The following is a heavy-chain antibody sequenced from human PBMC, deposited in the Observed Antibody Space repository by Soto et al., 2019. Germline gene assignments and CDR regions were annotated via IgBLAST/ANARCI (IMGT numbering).Heavy chain of an antibody. CDR3: AKAVGAYYYYGMDV. CDR2: ISYDGSNK. V-gene: IGHV3-30*18. J-gene: IGHJ6*02. CDR1: GCTFSSYG. D-gene: IGHD1-26*01. Sequence: QVQLVESGGGVVQPGRSLRLSCAASGCTFSSYGMHWVRQAPGKGLEWVAVISYDGSNKYYADSVKGRFTISRDNSKNKLYLQMNSLRAEDTAVYYCAKAVGAYYYYGMDVWGQGTTVTVSS.